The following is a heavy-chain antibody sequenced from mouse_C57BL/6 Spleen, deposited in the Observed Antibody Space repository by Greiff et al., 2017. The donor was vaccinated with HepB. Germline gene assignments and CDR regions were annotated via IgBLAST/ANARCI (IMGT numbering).Heavy chain of an antibody. CDR1: GYTFTDYH. J-gene: IGHJ4*01. CDR2: INPNNGGT. CDR3: ARIYYGSSRYYAMDY. Sequence: EVQLQQSGPELVKPGASVKMSCKASGYTFTDYHMHWVKQSHGKSLEWIGYINPNNGGTSYNQKFKGKATLTVNKSSSTAYMELRSLTSEDSAVYYCARIYYGSSRYYAMDYWGQGTSVTVSS. V-gene: IGHV1-22*01. D-gene: IGHD1-1*01.